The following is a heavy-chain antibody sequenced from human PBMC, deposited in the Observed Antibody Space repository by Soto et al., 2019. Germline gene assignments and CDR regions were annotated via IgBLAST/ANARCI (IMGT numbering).Heavy chain of an antibody. CDR1: GGTFSSYA. CDR3: AWSDYYDSSGYPWYFQH. V-gene: IGHV1-69*13. J-gene: IGHJ1*01. CDR2: IIPIFGTA. Sequence: SVKVSCKASGGTFSSYAISWVRQAPGQGLEWMGGIIPIFGTANYAQKFQGRVTITADESTSTAYMELSSLRSEDTAVYYCAWSDYYDSSGYPWYFQHWGQGTLVTVSS. D-gene: IGHD3-22*01.